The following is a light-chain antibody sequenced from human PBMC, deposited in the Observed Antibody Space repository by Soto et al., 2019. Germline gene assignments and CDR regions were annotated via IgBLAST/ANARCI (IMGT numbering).Light chain of an antibody. CDR3: QQFGVSPT. Sequence: EIVLTQSPATLSLSPGERATLSCRASQSVSSYLAWYQQKPGQAPRLLIYDAANRATGIPARIGGSGSGTDFTLTISSLEPEDFAVYYCQQFGVSPTFGGGTKVESK. J-gene: IGKJ4*01. CDR1: QSVSSY. CDR2: DAA. V-gene: IGKV3-11*01.